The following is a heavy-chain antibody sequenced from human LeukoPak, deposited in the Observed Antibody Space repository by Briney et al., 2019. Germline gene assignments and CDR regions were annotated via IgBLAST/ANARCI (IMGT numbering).Heavy chain of an antibody. D-gene: IGHD4-17*01. CDR2: INPNSGGT. Sequence: ASVKDSCKASGYTFTDYFMHWVRQAPGQGLEWMGWINPNSGGTNYAQKFQGRVTMTRDTSISTAYMELSRLTSDDTAVYYCARRMTTVSANWFDPWGQGTLVTVSS. J-gene: IGHJ5*02. V-gene: IGHV1-2*02. CDR1: GYTFTDYF. CDR3: ARRMTTVSANWFDP.